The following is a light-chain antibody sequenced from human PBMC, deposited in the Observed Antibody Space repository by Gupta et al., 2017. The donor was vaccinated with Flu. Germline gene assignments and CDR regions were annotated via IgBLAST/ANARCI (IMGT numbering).Light chain of an antibody. CDR1: NIGSRS. CDR3: QVWHNSSNHLRV. V-gene: IGLV3-21*02. CDR2: EYN. Sequence: SFVLTQPPSVSVAPGQTARITCGGNNIGSRSVHWYQQKPGQAPVLVFYEYNARPSGIPERFSGSNSGTTATLSITMVEAGDEADYYCQVWHNSSNHLRVFGGGTKLTVL. J-gene: IGLJ3*02.